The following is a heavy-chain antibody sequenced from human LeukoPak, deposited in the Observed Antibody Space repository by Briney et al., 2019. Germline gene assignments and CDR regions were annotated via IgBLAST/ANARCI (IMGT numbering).Heavy chain of an antibody. CDR2: IYYSGST. CDR3: ARASHDYGDYSHFDY. V-gene: IGHV4-59*01. J-gene: IGHJ4*02. CDR1: GGSISSYY. Sequence: KSSETLSLTCTVSGGSISSYYWSWIRQPPGKGLEWIGYIYYSGSTSYNPSLKSRVTISVDTSKKQFSLKLSSVTAADTAFYYCARASHDYGDYSHFDYWGQGTLVTVSS. D-gene: IGHD4-17*01.